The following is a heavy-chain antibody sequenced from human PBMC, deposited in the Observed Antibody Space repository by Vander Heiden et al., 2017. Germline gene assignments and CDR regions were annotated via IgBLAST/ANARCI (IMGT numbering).Heavy chain of an antibody. CDR1: GFPFSKYA. J-gene: IGHJ4*02. CDR3: ASERWGSGFIDY. Sequence: QVQLVESGGGVVQPGRSLRLSCAASGFPFSKYAIHWVRQTPSKGLECLAYISNDGSGTNYADSVRGRFTVSKDISKDTLFLQMNSLRPEDTAVYFCASERWGSGFIDYWGQGTLVTVST. D-gene: IGHD2-21*01. CDR2: ISNDGSGT. V-gene: IGHV3-30*04.